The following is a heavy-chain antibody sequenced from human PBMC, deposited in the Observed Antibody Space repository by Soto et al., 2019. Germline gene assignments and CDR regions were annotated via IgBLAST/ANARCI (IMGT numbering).Heavy chain of an antibody. CDR2: IKSKTAGGTT. CDR1: GLTFSNAW. Sequence: EVQLVESGGGLVKPGGSLRVSCAASGLTFSNAWMIWVRQAPGKGLEWVGRIKSKTAGGTTDYAAPVKGRFTISRDDSKNTLYLQMNSLKTEDTAVYYCSTLDWNYDSWGQGTLVTVSS. J-gene: IGHJ4*02. CDR3: STLDWNYDS. V-gene: IGHV3-15*01. D-gene: IGHD1-1*01.